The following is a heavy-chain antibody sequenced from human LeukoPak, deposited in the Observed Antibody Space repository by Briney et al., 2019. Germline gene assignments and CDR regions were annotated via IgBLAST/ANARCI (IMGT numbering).Heavy chain of an antibody. CDR2: IYYSGST. D-gene: IGHD3-22*01. Sequence: PSETLSLTCTVSGGSISSSSYYWGWIRQPPGKGLEWIGSIYYSGSTYYNPSLKSRVTISVDTSKNQFSLKLSSVTAADTAVYYCARHSSGYYDAFDIWGQGTMVTVSS. CDR1: GGSISSSSYY. J-gene: IGHJ3*02. V-gene: IGHV4-39*01. CDR3: ARHSSGYYDAFDI.